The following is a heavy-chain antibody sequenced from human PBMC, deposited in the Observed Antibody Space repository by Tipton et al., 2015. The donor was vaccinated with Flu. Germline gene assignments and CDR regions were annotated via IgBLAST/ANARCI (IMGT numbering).Heavy chain of an antibody. J-gene: IGHJ3*02. Sequence: LRLSCTVSDDSISSGRYYWGWIRQPPGKGLEWIANLYYSGSTYYNPSLKSRVTISMDTSKSHFFLRLTSVTAADTAVYYCARDAGDFGGNPLAFDIWGQVTMVTVSS. V-gene: IGHV4-39*07. D-gene: IGHD4-23*01. CDR3: ARDAGDFGGNPLAFDI. CDR1: DDSISSGRYY. CDR2: LYYSGST.